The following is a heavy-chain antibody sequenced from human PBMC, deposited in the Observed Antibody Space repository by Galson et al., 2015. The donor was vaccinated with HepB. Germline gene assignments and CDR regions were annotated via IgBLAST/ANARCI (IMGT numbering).Heavy chain of an antibody. V-gene: IGHV4-34*01. CDR3: ARGFRPEDYYDSSGSLYYFDY. J-gene: IGHJ4*02. CDR2: INHSGST. CDR1: GGSFSGYY. Sequence: LSLTCAVYGGSFSGYYWSWIRQPPGKGLEWIGEINHSGSTNYNPSLKSRVTISVDTSKDQFSLKLSSVTAADTAVYYCARGFRPEDYYDSSGSLYYFDYWGQGTLVTVPS. D-gene: IGHD3-22*01.